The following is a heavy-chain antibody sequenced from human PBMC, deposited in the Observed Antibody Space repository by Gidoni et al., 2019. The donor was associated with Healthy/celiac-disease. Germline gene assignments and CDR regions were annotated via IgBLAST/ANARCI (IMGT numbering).Heavy chain of an antibody. J-gene: IGHJ6*02. CDR2: ISYDGSNK. CDR1: GFPFSGYA. Sequence: QVQLLESGGGVVQPGRSLRLSCAASGFPFSGYAMHWVRQAPGKGLEWVAVISYDGSNKYYADSVKGRFTISRDNSKNTLYLQMNSLRAEDTAVYYCARDDRDGSYYGLSYYYYGMDVWGQGTTVTVSS. D-gene: IGHD1-26*01. V-gene: IGHV3-30*04. CDR3: ARDDRDGSYYGLSYYYYGMDV.